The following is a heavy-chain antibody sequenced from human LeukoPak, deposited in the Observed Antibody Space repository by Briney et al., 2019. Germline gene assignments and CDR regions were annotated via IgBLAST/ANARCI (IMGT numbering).Heavy chain of an antibody. Sequence: GGSLRLSCAASGFTFSDYWMTWVRQAPGKGLERVATIKKDGSQKYYVDSVKGRFSISRDNAKNSLFLQINSLRAEDTAVYYCARDPFYSKFDYWGQGALVTVSS. V-gene: IGHV3-7*03. J-gene: IGHJ4*02. CDR1: GFTFSDYW. CDR3: ARDPFYSKFDY. CDR2: IKKDGSQK. D-gene: IGHD2-21*01.